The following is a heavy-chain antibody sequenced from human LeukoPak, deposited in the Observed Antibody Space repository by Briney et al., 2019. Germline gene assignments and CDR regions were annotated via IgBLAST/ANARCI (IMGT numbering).Heavy chain of an antibody. J-gene: IGHJ6*03. V-gene: IGHV4-4*07. CDR2: IYTSGST. CDR3: ARDRRNCTNGVCYYYYYMDV. Sequence: SETLSLTCTVSGGSISSYYWSWIRQPAGKGLEWIGRIYTSGSTNYNPSLKSRVTISVDTSKNQFSLKLSSVTAADTAVYYCARDRRNCTNGVCYYYYYMDVWGKGTTVTVSS. D-gene: IGHD2-8*01. CDR1: GGSISSYY.